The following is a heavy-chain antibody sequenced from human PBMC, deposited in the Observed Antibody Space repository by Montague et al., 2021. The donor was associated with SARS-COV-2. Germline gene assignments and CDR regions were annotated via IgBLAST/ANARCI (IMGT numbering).Heavy chain of an antibody. D-gene: IGHD6-19*01. CDR1: GYSISTGYY. CDR2: IYHSGST. Sequence: SETLSLTCTVSGYSISTGYYWGWIRQPPGEGLEWIGTIYHSGSTYFNPSLKSRATISVDTSKNQFSLNLSSVTAADTAVYYCAKVAGSHDTFDIWGRGTMVTVSS. J-gene: IGHJ3*02. V-gene: IGHV4-38-2*02. CDR3: AKVAGSHDTFDI.